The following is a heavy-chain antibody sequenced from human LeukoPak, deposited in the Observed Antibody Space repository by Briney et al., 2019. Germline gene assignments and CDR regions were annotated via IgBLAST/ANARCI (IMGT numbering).Heavy chain of an antibody. V-gene: IGHV4-39*01. Sequence: SETLSLTCIVSGASISSCCHYWGWIRQSPGMGLEWIGSIYYSGTTYYNPSLKGRVTISVDTSKNQFSLKLSFVTAADTAMYFCARHDYNSGSPNINWFDPWGQGTLVTVSS. CDR2: IYYSGTT. CDR1: GASISSCCHY. J-gene: IGHJ5*02. CDR3: ARHDYNSGSPNINWFDP. D-gene: IGHD3-10*01.